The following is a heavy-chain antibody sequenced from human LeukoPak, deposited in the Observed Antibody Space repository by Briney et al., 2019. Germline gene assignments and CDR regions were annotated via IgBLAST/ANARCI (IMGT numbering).Heavy chain of an antibody. V-gene: IGHV3-30*18. D-gene: IGHD5-18*01. J-gene: IGHJ6*04. CDR1: GFTFSNYG. Sequence: GGSLRLSCAASGFTFSNYGVHWVRQAPGKGLEWVAVISYDGSNKHYADSVKGRFTISRDNSKNTLYLQMNSLRAEDTAVYYCAKGGGGYRNGFSVWGKGTTVTVSS. CDR2: ISYDGSNK. CDR3: AKGGGGYRNGFSV.